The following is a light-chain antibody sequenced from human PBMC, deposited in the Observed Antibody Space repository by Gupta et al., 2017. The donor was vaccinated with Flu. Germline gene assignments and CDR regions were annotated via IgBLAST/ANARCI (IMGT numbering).Light chain of an antibody. V-gene: IGLV1-40*01. Sequence: QSVLTQPPSVSGAPGQRVTISCTGSSSNIGAGYDVHWYQQLPGPAPKLLIYGNSNRPSGVPDRFSGSKSGTSASLAITGLQAEDEADYYCQSYDSSLSGSEVFGGGTKLTVL. J-gene: IGLJ3*02. CDR1: SSNIGAGYD. CDR2: GNS. CDR3: QSYDSSLSGSEV.